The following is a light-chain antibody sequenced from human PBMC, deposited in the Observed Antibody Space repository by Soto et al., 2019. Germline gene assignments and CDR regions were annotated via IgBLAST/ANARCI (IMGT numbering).Light chain of an antibody. V-gene: IGKV2D-29*02. CDR1: QNLLHITRETF. CDR2: EVS. Sequence: DVVMTQTPLSLSVAPLQPASISCKSSQNLLHITRETFLFWYLQKPGQSPQLLIYEVSTRVSGVPDRFSGSGSGTDFTLEISRVETDDVGIYYCMQSTQLPPTFGQGTRLEIK. CDR3: MQSTQLPPT. J-gene: IGKJ5*01.